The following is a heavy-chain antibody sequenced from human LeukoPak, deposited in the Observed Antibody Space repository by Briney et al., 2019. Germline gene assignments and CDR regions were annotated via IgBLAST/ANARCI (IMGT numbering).Heavy chain of an antibody. Sequence: ASVKVSCKASGYAFTSQDINWVRQATGQGLEWMGWINPNSGGTNYAQKFQGRVTMTRDTSISTAYMDLSSLRSDDTALYYCARGGIPHYYYYMDVWGKGTTVTVSS. CDR1: GYAFTSQD. V-gene: IGHV1-2*02. D-gene: IGHD1-1*01. CDR3: ARGGIPHYYYYMDV. CDR2: INPNSGGT. J-gene: IGHJ6*03.